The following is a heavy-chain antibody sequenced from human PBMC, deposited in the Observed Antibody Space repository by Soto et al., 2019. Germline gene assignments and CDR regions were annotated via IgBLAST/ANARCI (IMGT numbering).Heavy chain of an antibody. CDR2: IYSGGST. D-gene: IGHD1-1*01. J-gene: IGHJ4*02. Sequence: VQLVESGGGLVQPGGSLRLSCAASGFTVSSNYMSWVRQAPGKGLEWVSVIYSGGSTYYADSVKGRFTISRHNSKNTLYLQMNSLRAEDTAVYYCARAPVEWTYYFDYWGQGTLVTVSS. CDR3: ARAPVEWTYYFDY. CDR1: GFTVSSNY. V-gene: IGHV3-53*04.